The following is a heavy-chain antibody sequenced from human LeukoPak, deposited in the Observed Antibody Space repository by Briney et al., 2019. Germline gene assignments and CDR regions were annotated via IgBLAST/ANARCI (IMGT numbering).Heavy chain of an antibody. CDR2: INHSGST. CDR3: RRGYYYGLGSYYRGYYFYMDV. J-gene: IGHJ6*03. Sequence: PSETLSLTCAVYGVTFSGYYWSWLRQPPGKGLEWFGKINHSGSTNYNPSLERRVTTTVATTNNQFTLMRSPGTAADTAVYYGRRGYYYGLGSYYRGYYFYMDVWGKGTTVTVSS. CDR1: GVTFSGYY. V-gene: IGHV4-34*01. D-gene: IGHD3-10*01.